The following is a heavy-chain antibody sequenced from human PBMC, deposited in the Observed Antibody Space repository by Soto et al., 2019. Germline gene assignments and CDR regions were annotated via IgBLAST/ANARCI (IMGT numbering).Heavy chain of an antibody. CDR3: ARTTFYDIFTAYYSHFDY. CDR1: GGSISSGSFY. Sequence: QVQLQESGPGLVKPSQTLTLTCTVSGGSISSGSFYWSWIRQHPGKGLEWIGHISDRGSSYYNPSLESRVTISVDTSKNQFSLKLSAVTAADTAVYFCARTTFYDIFTAYYSHFDYWGQGTLVTVSS. D-gene: IGHD3-9*01. J-gene: IGHJ4*02. V-gene: IGHV4-31*03. CDR2: ISDRGSS.